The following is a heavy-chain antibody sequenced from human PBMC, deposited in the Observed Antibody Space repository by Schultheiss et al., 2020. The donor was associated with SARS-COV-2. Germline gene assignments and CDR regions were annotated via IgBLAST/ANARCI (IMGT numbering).Heavy chain of an antibody. V-gene: IGHV3-49*04. CDR1: GFTFSSYA. D-gene: IGHD1-26*01. CDR2: IRSKAYGGTT. CDR3: TREWEGATNY. J-gene: IGHJ4*02. Sequence: GGSLRLSCAASGFTFSSYAMSWVRQAPGKGLEWVGFIRSKAYGGTTEYAASVKGRFTISRDDSKSIAYLQMNSLKTEDTAVYYCTREWEGATNYWGQGTLVTVSS.